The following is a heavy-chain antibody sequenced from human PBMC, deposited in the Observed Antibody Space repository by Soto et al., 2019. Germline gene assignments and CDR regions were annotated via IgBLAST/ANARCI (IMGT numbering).Heavy chain of an antibody. V-gene: IGHV4-59*08. Sequence: PSETLSLTCTVSGGSISTYYWTWIRQPPGKGLEYIGYVYRSGSTDYNPSLRSRVTMSVDTSKNQFSLKLNSVTAADTAVYYCARLPYGGNFDYWGLGTLVTVSS. CDR3: ARLPYGGNFDY. J-gene: IGHJ4*02. CDR1: GGSISTYY. D-gene: IGHD4-17*01. CDR2: VYRSGST.